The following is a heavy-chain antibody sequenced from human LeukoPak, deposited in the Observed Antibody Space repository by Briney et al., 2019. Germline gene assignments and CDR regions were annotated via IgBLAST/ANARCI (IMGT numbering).Heavy chain of an antibody. CDR2: IIPILGIA. J-gene: IGHJ5*02. D-gene: IGHD3-10*01. Sequence: SVKVSCKASGGTFSSYAISWVRQAPGQGLEWMGRIIPILGIANYAQKFQGRVTITADKSTSTAYMELSSLRSEDTAVYYCARDSPSIYGSGRRFDPWGQGTLVTVSS. V-gene: IGHV1-69*04. CDR3: ARDSPSIYGSGRRFDP. CDR1: GGTFSSYA.